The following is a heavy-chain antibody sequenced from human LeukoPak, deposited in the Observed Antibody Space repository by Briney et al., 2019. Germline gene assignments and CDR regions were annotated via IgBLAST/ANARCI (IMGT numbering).Heavy chain of an antibody. CDR2: IYPGDSDT. CDR1: GYSFTGYW. Sequence: GESLKISCKGSGYSFTGYWIGWVRQMPGKGLEWMGIIYPGDSDTIYSPSFQGHVTISADKSSSTAYLEWSSLKASDTAMYYCARDGDGYNLDFWGQGTMVTVSS. J-gene: IGHJ3*01. V-gene: IGHV5-51*01. CDR3: ARDGDGYNLDF. D-gene: IGHD5-24*01.